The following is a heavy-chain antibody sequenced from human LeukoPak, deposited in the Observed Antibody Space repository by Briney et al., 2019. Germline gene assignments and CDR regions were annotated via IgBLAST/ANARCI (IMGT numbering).Heavy chain of an antibody. CDR2: VNRDCSEK. V-gene: IGHV3-7*04. CDR3: ARGIEEWLYLYY. J-gene: IGHJ4*02. Sequence: GESLKISCQGSGYRFTNYWIGWVRQAPGKGLEYVATVNRDCSEKYYVDSVKGRFTISRDNSKNSLYLQMDSLRAEDTAVYYCARGIEEWLYLYYWGQGALVTVAS. CDR1: GYRFTNYW. D-gene: IGHD3-3*01.